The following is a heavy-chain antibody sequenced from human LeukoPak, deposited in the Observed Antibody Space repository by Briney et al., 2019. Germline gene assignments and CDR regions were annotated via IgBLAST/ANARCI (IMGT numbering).Heavy chain of an antibody. CDR1: GYTFTSYY. CDR3: ARDQVNVGATDY. CDR2: INPSGGST. Sequence: ASVKVSCKASGYTFTSYYMHWVRQAPGQGLEWMGIINPSGGSTSYAQKFQGRVTMTRDTSTSTVYMELSSLRSGDTAVYYCARDQVNVGATDYWGQGTLVTVSS. V-gene: IGHV1-46*01. J-gene: IGHJ4*02. D-gene: IGHD1-26*01.